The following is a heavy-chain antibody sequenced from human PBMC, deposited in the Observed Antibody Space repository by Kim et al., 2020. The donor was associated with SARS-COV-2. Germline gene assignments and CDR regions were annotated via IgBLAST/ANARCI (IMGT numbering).Heavy chain of an antibody. D-gene: IGHD3-22*01. CDR1: GGSISSGGYY. CDR3: SRDHYDSNRWAFDI. Sequence: SETLSLTCTVSGGSISSGGYYWSWIRQHPGKGLEWIGYIYYSGSTYYNPSLKSRVTISVDTSKNQFSLKLSSVTAADTAVYYCSRDHYDSNRWAFDIWGQGTMVTVSS. V-gene: IGHV4-31*03. J-gene: IGHJ3*02. CDR2: IYYSGST.